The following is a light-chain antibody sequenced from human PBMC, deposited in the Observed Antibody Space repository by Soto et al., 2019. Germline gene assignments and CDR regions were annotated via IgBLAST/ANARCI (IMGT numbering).Light chain of an antibody. Sequence: EIGMNQSPATLSVSTGERATLSCRASQSVSSNLAWYQQKPGQAPRLVIYGASSRATGIPDRFSGSGSGTDFTLTISRLEPEDFAVYYCQQYATSRVTFGQGTRLEIK. V-gene: IGKV3-20*01. CDR3: QQYATSRVT. J-gene: IGKJ5*01. CDR2: GAS. CDR1: QSVSSN.